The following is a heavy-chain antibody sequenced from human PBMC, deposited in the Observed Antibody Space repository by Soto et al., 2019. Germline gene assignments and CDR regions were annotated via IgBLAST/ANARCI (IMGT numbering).Heavy chain of an antibody. D-gene: IGHD6-13*01. V-gene: IGHV4-61*01. CDR1: GGSVSSGSYY. CDR2: IYYSGST. J-gene: IGHJ5*02. Sequence: QVQLQESGPGLVKPSETLSLTCTVSGGSVSSGSYYWSWIRQPPGKGLEWIGYIYYSGSTNYNPSLKSRVTISVDTYQNQCAVELGSVTAADTAVYYGARSVIMQQMVIAPWGRGPVVTVSS. CDR3: ARSVIMQQMVIAP.